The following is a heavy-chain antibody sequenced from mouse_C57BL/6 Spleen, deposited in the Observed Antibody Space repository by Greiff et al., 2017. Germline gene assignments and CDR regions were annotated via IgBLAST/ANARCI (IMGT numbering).Heavy chain of an antibody. CDR2: ISYDGST. CDR3: ASNYSSSHYAMDY. CDR1: GYSITSGYY. V-gene: IGHV3-6*01. J-gene: IGHJ4*01. D-gene: IGHD1-1*01. Sequence: VQLQEPGPGLVKPSQSLSLTCSVTGYSITSGYYWYWIRQFPGNKLEWMGYISYDGSTNYNPSLKNRTSITRDTSKNQYFLNLNPETTEDTATYCGASNYSSSHYAMDYWGQGTSVTVSS.